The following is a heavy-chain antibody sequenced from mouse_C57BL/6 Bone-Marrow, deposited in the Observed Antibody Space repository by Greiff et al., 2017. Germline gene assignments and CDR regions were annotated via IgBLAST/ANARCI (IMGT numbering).Heavy chain of an antibody. J-gene: IGHJ3*01. CDR3: ARPLWLRRDWFAY. Sequence: EVQLQQSGPVLVKPGASVKMSCKASGYTFTDYYMNWVKQSHGKSLEWIGVINPYNGGTSYNQKFKGKATLTVDKSSSTAYMELNTLTSEDSAVYYCARPLWLRRDWFAYWGQGTLVTVSA. CDR1: GYTFTDYY. CDR2: INPYNGGT. D-gene: IGHD2-2*01. V-gene: IGHV1-19*01.